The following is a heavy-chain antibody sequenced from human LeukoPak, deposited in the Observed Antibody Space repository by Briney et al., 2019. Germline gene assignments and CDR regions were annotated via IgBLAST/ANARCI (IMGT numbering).Heavy chain of an antibody. Sequence: ASVKVSCKASGYTFTGYYMHWVRQAPGQGLEWMGWINPNSGGTNYAQKLQGRVTMTRDTSISTAYMELSRLRSDDTAVYYCARDSPPRYYYDSSGYYGLGYWGQGTLVTVSS. V-gene: IGHV1-2*02. D-gene: IGHD3-22*01. CDR1: GYTFTGYY. CDR3: ARDSPPRYYYDSSGYYGLGY. J-gene: IGHJ4*02. CDR2: INPNSGGT.